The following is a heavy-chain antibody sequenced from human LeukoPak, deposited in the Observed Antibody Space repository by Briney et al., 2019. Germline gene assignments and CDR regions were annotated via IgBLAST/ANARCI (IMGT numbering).Heavy chain of an antibody. V-gene: IGHV4-39*02. D-gene: IGHD3-22*01. CDR1: GGSISSSSYY. CDR3: ARDNYDNSGYYFDY. Sequence: SETLSLTCTVSGGSISSSSYYWGWIRQPPGKGLEWIGSIYYSGSTYYNPSLKSRVTISVDTSKNQFSLKLSSVTAADTAVYYCARDNYDNSGYYFDYWGQGTLVTVSS. J-gene: IGHJ4*02. CDR2: IYYSGST.